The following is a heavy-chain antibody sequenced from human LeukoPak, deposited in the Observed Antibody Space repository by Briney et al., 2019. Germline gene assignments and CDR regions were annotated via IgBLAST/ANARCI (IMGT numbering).Heavy chain of an antibody. V-gene: IGHV4-4*07. CDR3: ARIWYSNGWFFDY. Sequence: SETLSLTCTVSGGSISSYYWSWIRQPAGKGLEWIGRIYSTGNTNYNPSLKSRVTMSVDTSKNQFSLKLSSVTAEDTAVYYCARIWYSNGWFFDYWGQGTLVTVSS. J-gene: IGHJ4*02. CDR1: GGSISSYY. CDR2: IYSTGNT. D-gene: IGHD6-19*01.